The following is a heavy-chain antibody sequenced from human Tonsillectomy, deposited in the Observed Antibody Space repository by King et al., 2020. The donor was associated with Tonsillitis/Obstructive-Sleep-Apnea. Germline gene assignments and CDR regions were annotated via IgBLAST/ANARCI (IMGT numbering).Heavy chain of an antibody. CDR1: GFSFSDYY. J-gene: IGHJ6*03. CDR3: ARDPYYYYMDV. V-gene: IGHV3-11*05. CDR2: ISSSSSYT. Sequence: VQLVESGGGLVKPGGSLRLSCAASGFSFSDYYMSWIRQAPGKGLEWVSYISSSSSYTSYADAVKGRFTIPRDNAKNSLYLQMNSQRAEDTAVYYCARDPYYYYMDVWGKGTTVTVSS.